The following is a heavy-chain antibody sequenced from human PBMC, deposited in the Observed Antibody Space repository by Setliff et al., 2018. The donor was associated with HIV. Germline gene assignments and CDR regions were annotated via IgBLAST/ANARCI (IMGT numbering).Heavy chain of an antibody. Sequence: GGSLRLSCAASRFTFSSYAMSWVRQAPGKGLEWVSDISGSGGSTYYADSVKGRFTISRDNSKNTLYLQMNSLRVEDTAVYYCARGTDYDLWTYYYYMDVWGKGTTVTVSS. J-gene: IGHJ6*03. D-gene: IGHD3-3*01. CDR2: ISGSGGST. CDR3: ARGTDYDLWTYYYYMDV. V-gene: IGHV3-23*01. CDR1: RFTFSSYA.